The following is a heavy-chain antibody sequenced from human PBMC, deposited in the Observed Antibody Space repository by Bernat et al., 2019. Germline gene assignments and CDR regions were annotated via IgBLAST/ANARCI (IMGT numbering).Heavy chain of an antibody. Sequence: QVQLVESGGGLVKPGGSLRLSCAASGFTFSDYYISWIRQAPGKGLEWVSYISSSSSYTNYADSVKGRFTISRDNAKNSLYLQMNSLRAEDTAVYYCARALWFRESIPGAFDIWGQGTMVTVSS. J-gene: IGHJ3*02. CDR2: ISSSSSYT. CDR3: ARALWFRESIPGAFDI. CDR1: GFTFSDYY. V-gene: IGHV3-11*05. D-gene: IGHD3-10*01.